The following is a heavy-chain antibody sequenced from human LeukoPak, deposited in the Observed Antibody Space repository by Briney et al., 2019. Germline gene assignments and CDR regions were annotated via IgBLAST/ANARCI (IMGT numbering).Heavy chain of an antibody. CDR3: ARSHQNVLWFLEWLYYMDV. V-gene: IGHV1-69*01. CDR2: ITPIFGPA. J-gene: IGHJ6*03. D-gene: IGHD3-3*01. Sequence: SVKVSCKTSGGSFNNYAITWVRQAPGQGLEWMGGITPIFGPAKYAEKFQDRVTITADESTSTAYMELSSLRSEDTAVYYCARSHQNVLWFLEWLYYMDVWGKGTTVTVSS. CDR1: GGSFNNYA.